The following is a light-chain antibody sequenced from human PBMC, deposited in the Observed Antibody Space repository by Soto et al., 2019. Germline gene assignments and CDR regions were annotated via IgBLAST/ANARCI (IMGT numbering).Light chain of an antibody. CDR1: QGIRND. J-gene: IGKJ2*01. CDR2: AAS. V-gene: IGKV1-6*01. CDR3: LQDYNYPYT. Sequence: AIQMTQSPSPLSASVGDRVTITCRASQGIRNDLGWYQQKPGKAPKLLLYAASSLQSGVPSRFSGSGSGTDFTLTISSLQPEDFATYYCLQDYNYPYTFGQGTKLEIK.